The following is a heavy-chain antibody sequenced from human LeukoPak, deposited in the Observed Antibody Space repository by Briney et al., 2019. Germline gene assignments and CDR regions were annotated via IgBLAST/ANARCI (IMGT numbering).Heavy chain of an antibody. CDR2: IYYSGST. CDR3: ASIRSMVSDY. CDR1: GGSISSSSYH. V-gene: IGHV4-39*01. J-gene: IGHJ4*02. D-gene: IGHD3-10*01. Sequence: SETLSLTCTVSGGSISSSSYHWGWIRQPPGKGLEWIGSIYYSGSTYYNPSLKSRVTISVDTSKNQFSLKLSSVTAADTAVYYCASIRSMVSDYWGQGTLVTVSS.